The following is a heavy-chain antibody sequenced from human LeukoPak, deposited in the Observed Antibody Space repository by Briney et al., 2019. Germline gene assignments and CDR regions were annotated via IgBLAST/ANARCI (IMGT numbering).Heavy chain of an antibody. CDR3: ARTGTGYSSGHAHFGD. D-gene: IGHD6-19*01. V-gene: IGHV1-18*01. Sequence: ASVKVSCKASGYTFTNYGITWVRQASGQGLEWMGWISAYNGNTNYAQRFQGRVTMTTDTVTSTAYVELRSLRSDDTAVYYCARTGTGYSSGHAHFGDWGQGTLVTVSS. CDR2: ISAYNGNT. CDR1: GYTFTNYG. J-gene: IGHJ4*02.